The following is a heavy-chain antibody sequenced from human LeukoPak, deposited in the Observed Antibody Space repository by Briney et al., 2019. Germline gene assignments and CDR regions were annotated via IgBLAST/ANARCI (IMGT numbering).Heavy chain of an antibody. CDR3: ARRGSYGSFDY. V-gene: IGHV4-38-2*01. J-gene: IGHJ4*02. CDR2: IYHSGST. D-gene: IGHD5-18*01. Sequence: SETLSLTCAVSGYSISSGYYWGWIRQPPGKGLEWIGSIYHSGSTYYNPSLKSRVTISVDTSKNQFSLKLSSVTAADMAVYYCARRGSYGSFDYWGQGTLVTVSS. CDR1: GYSISSGYY.